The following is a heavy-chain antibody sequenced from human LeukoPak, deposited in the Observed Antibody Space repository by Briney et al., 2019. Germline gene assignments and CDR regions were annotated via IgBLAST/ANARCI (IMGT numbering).Heavy chain of an antibody. CDR3: ASPQSGDYGALYFQH. CDR1: GFTFSSHW. V-gene: IGHV3-74*01. J-gene: IGHJ1*01. D-gene: IGHD4-17*01. Sequence: GGSLRLSRAASGFTFSSHWMYGVRQAPGKGLVWVSRINSDGSSTSYADSVKGRFTISRDNAKNTLYLQVNSLRVEDTAVYYCASPQSGDYGALYFQHWGPGTLVTVSS. CDR2: INSDGSST.